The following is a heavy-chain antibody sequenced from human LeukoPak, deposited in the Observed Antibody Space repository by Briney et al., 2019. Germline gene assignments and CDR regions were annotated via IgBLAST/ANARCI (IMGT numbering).Heavy chain of an antibody. CDR1: GYTFTSYG. D-gene: IGHD3-22*01. CDR2: ISAYNGNT. V-gene: IGHV1-18*01. Sequence: ASVKVSCKASGYTFTSYGISWVRQAPGQGLEWMGWISAYNGNTNYAQKLQGRVTMTTDTSTSTAYMELRSLRSDDTAVYYCARVPPDYYDSSGYSEGLDYWGQGTLVTVSS. J-gene: IGHJ4*02. CDR3: ARVPPDYYDSSGYSEGLDY.